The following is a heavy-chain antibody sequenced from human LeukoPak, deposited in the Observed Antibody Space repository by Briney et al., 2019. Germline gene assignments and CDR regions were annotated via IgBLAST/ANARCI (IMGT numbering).Heavy chain of an antibody. CDR2: IYSGGST. V-gene: IGHV3-66*01. CDR1: GFTVSSNY. CDR3: ARTTRPNYYYGMDV. D-gene: IGHD1-1*01. Sequence: GGSLRLSCAASGFTVSSNYMSWVRQAPGKGLEWVSAIYSGGSTYYAVSVKGRFTISRDNSKNTLYLQMNSLRAEDTAVYYCARTTRPNYYYGMDVWGQGTTVTVSS. J-gene: IGHJ6*02.